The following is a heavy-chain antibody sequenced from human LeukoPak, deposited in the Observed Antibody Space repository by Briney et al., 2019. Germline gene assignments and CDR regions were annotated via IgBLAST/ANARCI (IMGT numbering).Heavy chain of an antibody. CDR3: ARNLIPEQLVLNF. J-gene: IGHJ4*02. Sequence: NASETLSLTCTVSGGSISSSSYYWGWIRQPPGKGLEWIGSIYYSGSTNYNPSLKSRVTMSVDTSKNQFSLNLRSVTPEDTAVYYCARNLIPEQLVLNFWGQGTLVTVSS. CDR2: IYYSGST. D-gene: IGHD6-13*01. CDR1: GGSISSSSYY. V-gene: IGHV4-39*07.